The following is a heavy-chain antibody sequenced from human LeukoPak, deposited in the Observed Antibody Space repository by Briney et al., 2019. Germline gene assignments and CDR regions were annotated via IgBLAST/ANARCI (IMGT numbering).Heavy chain of an antibody. CDR3: ARVVASTSIDS. Sequence: PSETLSLTCAVYGGSFNDYYWSWIRQSPGTGLEWIGEINHSGNTNYNPSLKSRVTISIDPSKNRFSLKLTSVTAADTAIYYCARVVASTSIDSWGRGTLVTVSS. D-gene: IGHD2-15*01. CDR1: GGSFNDYY. V-gene: IGHV4-34*01. CDR2: INHSGNT. J-gene: IGHJ4*02.